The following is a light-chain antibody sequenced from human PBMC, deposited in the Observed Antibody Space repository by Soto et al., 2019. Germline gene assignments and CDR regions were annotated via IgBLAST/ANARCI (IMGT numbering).Light chain of an antibody. CDR2: EVS. CDR1: SSDVGGYNY. V-gene: IGLV2-8*01. Sequence: QSALTQPPSASGSPGQSVTISCTGTSSDVGGYNYVSWYQQQPGKAPKLMIYEVSKRPSGVPDRFSGSKSGNTASLTVSGLQAEDEADYYCSSYAGSIYVFGTGTKLTVL. CDR3: SSYAGSIYV. J-gene: IGLJ1*01.